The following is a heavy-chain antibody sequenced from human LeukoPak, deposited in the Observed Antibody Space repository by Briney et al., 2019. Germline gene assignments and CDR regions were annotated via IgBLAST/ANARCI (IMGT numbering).Heavy chain of an antibody. D-gene: IGHD3-22*01. CDR2: ISSSSSYI. V-gene: IGHV3-21*01. Sequence: GGSLRLSCAASGYTFSSYSMNWVRQAPGKGLEWVSSISSSSSYIYYADSVKGRFTISRDNAKNSLYLQMNSLRAEDTAVYYCARDRSYYDSSGYYDWFDPWGQGTLVTVSS. CDR1: GYTFSSYS. J-gene: IGHJ5*02. CDR3: ARDRSYYDSSGYYDWFDP.